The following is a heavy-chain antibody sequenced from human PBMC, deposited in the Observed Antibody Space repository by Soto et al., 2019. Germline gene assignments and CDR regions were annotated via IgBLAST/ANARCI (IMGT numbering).Heavy chain of an antibody. CDR3: AREMMGVHEVDYYYYYMDV. Sequence: PGGSLRLSCAASGFTFSSYSMNWVRQAPGKGLEWVSSISSSSSYIYYADSVKGRFTISRDNAKNSLYLQMNSLRAEDTAVYYCAREMMGVHEVDYYYYYMDVWGKGTTVTVSS. CDR2: ISSSSSYI. J-gene: IGHJ6*03. D-gene: IGHD3-16*01. CDR1: GFTFSSYS. V-gene: IGHV3-21*01.